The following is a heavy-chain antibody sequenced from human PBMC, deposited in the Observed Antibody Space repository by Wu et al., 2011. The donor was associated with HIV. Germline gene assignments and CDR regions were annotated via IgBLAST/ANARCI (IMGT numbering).Heavy chain of an antibody. CDR2: ISPYNGNT. J-gene: IGHJ3*02. CDR3: AREVVGDIISAVFFDI. V-gene: IGHV1-18*01. Sequence: QVQLVQSGAEVKKPGASVKVSCRASGYIFTSYGITWVRQAPGQGLEWMGWISPYNGNTNYAQKFQGRVTMTTDTSTSTAYMELSNLTSDDTAVYYCAREVVGDIISAVFFDIWGQGTMVTVSS. D-gene: IGHD1-26*01. CDR1: GYIFTSYG.